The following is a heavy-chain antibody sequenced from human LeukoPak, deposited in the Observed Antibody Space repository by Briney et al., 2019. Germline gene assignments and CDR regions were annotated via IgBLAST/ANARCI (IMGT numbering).Heavy chain of an antibody. CDR1: GFTFSSFE. J-gene: IGHJ4*02. CDR3: ATLDGGIPVDY. D-gene: IGHD2-21*01. CDR2: ISSSGGTI. V-gene: IGHV3-48*03. Sequence: PGGSLRLSCAASGFTFSSFEMNWVRQAPGKGLERVSYISSSGGTIYYADSVKGRFTISRDNANNSLYLRMTSLRDEDTAVYYCATLDGGIPVDYWGQGTLVTVSS.